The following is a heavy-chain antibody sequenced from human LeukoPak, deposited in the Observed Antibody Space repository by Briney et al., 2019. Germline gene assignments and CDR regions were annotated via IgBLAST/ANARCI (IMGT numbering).Heavy chain of an antibody. V-gene: IGHV3-23*01. J-gene: IGHJ4*02. CDR2: ISGSGGST. D-gene: IGHD5-18*01. CDR3: AKFEYTTMVWFDY. Sequence: PGGSLRLSCAASGFTFSSYAMGWVRQAPGKGLEWVSAISGSGGSTYYADSVKGRFTISRDNSKNTLYLQMNSLRAEDTAIYYCAKFEYTTMVWFDYWGQGTLVTVSS. CDR1: GFTFSSYA.